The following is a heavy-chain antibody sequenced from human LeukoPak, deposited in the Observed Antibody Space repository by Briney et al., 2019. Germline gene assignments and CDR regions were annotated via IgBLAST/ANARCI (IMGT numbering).Heavy chain of an antibody. J-gene: IGHJ5*02. D-gene: IGHD6-13*01. Sequence: PGGSLRLSCAASGFTFSNYWMHWVRQAPGKGLVWVSRINSDGSSTSYADSVKGRFTISRDNARNTLYLQMSSLRAEDTAVYYCARDGSTWSNWFDPWGQGALVTVSS. CDR1: GFTFSNYW. V-gene: IGHV3-74*01. CDR3: ARDGSTWSNWFDP. CDR2: INSDGSST.